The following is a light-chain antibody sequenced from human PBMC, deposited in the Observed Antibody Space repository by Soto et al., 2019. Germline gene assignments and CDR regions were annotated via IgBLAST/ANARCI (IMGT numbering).Light chain of an antibody. CDR1: QSIGTD. CDR2: GAS. CDR3: QQTYSTPWT. V-gene: IGKV1-39*01. Sequence: DIPMTQSPSSLSASMGDRVSITCRASQSIGTDLNWYQQKPGKAPKLLIYGASTLQGGVPSRFSGSVSGTAFPLTISSLQPGDLATYCCQQTYSTPWTFGQGTKVDI. J-gene: IGKJ1*01.